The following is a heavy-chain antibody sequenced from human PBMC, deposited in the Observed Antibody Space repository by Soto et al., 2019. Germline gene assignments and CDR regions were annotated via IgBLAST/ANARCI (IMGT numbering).Heavy chain of an antibody. Sequence: PGGSLRLSCAASGFTVSSNYMSWVRQAPGKGLEWVSVIYSGGSTYYADSVKGRFTISRDNSKNTLYLQMNSLRAEDTAVYYCARDLRRSVYYYYGMDVWGQGTTVTVSS. CDR2: IYSGGST. CDR3: ARDLRRSVYYYYGMDV. CDR1: GFTVSSNY. V-gene: IGHV3-66*01. J-gene: IGHJ6*02.